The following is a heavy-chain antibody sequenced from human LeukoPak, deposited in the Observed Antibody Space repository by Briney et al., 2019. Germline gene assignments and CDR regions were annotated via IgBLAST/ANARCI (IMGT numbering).Heavy chain of an antibody. D-gene: IGHD3-10*01. CDR3: AREHYYDSGENWFDP. V-gene: IGHV1-3*01. CDR2: INAGNGDT. Sequence: ASVKVSCKASGYTFRSYNIHWVRQAPGQRLEWMGWINAGNGDTKYSQKFQGRVTITRDTSANTAYMELSSLTSADTAVYYCAREHYYDSGENWFDPWGQGTLVTVSS. CDR1: GYTFRSYN. J-gene: IGHJ5*02.